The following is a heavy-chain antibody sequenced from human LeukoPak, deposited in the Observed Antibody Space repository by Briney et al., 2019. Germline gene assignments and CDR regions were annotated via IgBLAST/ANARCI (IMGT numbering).Heavy chain of an antibody. Sequence: PGGSPRLSCAASVFPFSNYGMHWVRQTPGKGLEWVAFTPYDGSNKYYADSVKGRFTISRDNSRNTLYLQMNRLRAEDTAVYYCAKEYQPNWFDPWGQGTLVTVSS. CDR2: TPYDGSNK. J-gene: IGHJ5*02. CDR1: VFPFSNYG. V-gene: IGHV3-30*02. CDR3: AKEYQPNWFDP. D-gene: IGHD2-2*01.